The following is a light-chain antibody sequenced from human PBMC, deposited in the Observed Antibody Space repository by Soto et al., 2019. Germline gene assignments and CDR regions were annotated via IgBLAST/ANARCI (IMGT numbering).Light chain of an antibody. CDR3: QQYGSSTGT. Sequence: EIVLTQSPGTLSLSPGEIATLSCRARQSVSSSYLAWYQQKPGQAPRLLIYGASSRATGIPDRFSGSGSGTDFTLTISRREPEDCAVYYCQQYGSSTGTFGQGTKVEIK. CDR1: QSVSSSY. CDR2: GAS. V-gene: IGKV3-20*01. J-gene: IGKJ1*01.